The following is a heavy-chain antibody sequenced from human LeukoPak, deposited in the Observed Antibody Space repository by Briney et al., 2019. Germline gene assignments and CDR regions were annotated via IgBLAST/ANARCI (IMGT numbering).Heavy chain of an antibody. V-gene: IGHV3-33*01. D-gene: IGHD6-19*01. CDR3: ARDQRVSGWYGSGPYYYYGMDV. CDR2: IWYDGSNK. J-gene: IGHJ6*02. Sequence: GGSLRLSCAASGFTFSSYGMHWVRQAPGKGLEWVAVIWYDGSNKYYADSVKGRFTISRDNSKNTLYLQMNSLRAEDTAVYYCARDQRVSGWYGSGPYYYYGMDVWGQGTTVTVSS. CDR1: GFTFSSYG.